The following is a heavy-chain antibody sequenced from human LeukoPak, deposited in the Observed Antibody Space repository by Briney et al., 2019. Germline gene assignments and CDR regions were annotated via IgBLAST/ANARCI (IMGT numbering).Heavy chain of an antibody. J-gene: IGHJ4*02. D-gene: IGHD5-18*01. CDR3: AKSLTSRGYSYGPDY. CDR2: INPSGGST. V-gene: IGHV1-46*01. Sequence: ASVKVSCKASGGTFSSYIITWVRQAPGQGLEWMGIINPSGGSTSYAQKFQGRVTMTRDTSTSTVYMELSSLRSEDTAVYYCAKSLTSRGYSYGPDYWGQGTLVTVSS. CDR1: GGTFSSYI.